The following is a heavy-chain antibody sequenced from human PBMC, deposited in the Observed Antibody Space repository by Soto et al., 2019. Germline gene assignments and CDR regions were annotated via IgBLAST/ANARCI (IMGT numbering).Heavy chain of an antibody. J-gene: IGHJ6*02. Sequence: VKVSCKTSGGTFSTYTISWVRQAPGQGLEWMGMIIPIFGTPNYAQKFQGRVTITADESTTTAYMELSSLRSEDTAVYYCARARAARTHSSMAVWGQGTTVTVSS. CDR1: GGTFSTYT. CDR2: IIPIFGTP. CDR3: ARARAARTHSSMAV. V-gene: IGHV1-69*13.